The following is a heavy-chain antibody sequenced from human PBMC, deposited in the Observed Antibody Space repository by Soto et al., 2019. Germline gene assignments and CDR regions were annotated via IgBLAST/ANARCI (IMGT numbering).Heavy chain of an antibody. CDR2: IYHSGST. V-gene: IGHV4-4*02. Sequence: SETLSLTCAVSGGSISSSNWWSWVRQPPGKGLEWMGEIYHSGSTNYNPSLKRRVTISVDKSKNQFSLKLSSVTAADTAVYYCARYCYDSSGYYYFDYWGQGTLVTVSS. CDR3: ARYCYDSSGYYYFDY. D-gene: IGHD3-22*01. J-gene: IGHJ4*02. CDR1: GGSISSSNW.